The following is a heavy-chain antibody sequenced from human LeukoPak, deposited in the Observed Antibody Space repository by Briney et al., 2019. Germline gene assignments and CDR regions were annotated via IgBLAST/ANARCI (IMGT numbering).Heavy chain of an antibody. CDR3: ARGDYSGQFDY. D-gene: IGHD1-1*01. CDR2: VSSNGAKT. CDR1: GFTFSSYA. J-gene: IGHJ4*02. Sequence: PGGSLRLSCAASGFTFSSYAITWVRQAPGKGLEWVSAVSSNGAKTYYADSVKGRFTISRDNSKNTLYLQMNSLRAEDTAVYYCARGDYSGQFDYWGQGTLVTVSS. V-gene: IGHV3-23*01.